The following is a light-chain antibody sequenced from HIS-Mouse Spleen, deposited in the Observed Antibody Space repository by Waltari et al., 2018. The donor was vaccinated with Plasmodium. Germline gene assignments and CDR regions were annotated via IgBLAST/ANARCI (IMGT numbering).Light chain of an antibody. Sequence: YELTQPPSVSVSPGQTASLPCPGDKLGDRYACWYQQKPGQSPVLVIYQDSKRHSGSPERFSGSNSGNTATLTISGTQAMDEADYYCQAWDSSTVVFGGGTKLTVL. V-gene: IGLV3-1*01. CDR2: QDS. CDR3: QAWDSSTVV. J-gene: IGLJ2*01. CDR1: KLGDRY.